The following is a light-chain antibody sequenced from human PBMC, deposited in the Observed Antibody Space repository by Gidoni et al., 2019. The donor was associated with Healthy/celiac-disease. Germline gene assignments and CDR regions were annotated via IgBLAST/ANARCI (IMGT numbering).Light chain of an antibody. CDR2: AAS. CDR1: QSISSY. V-gene: IGKV1-39*01. Sequence: IQMTQPPSSLSASVRDRVTITCRASQSISSYLNWYQQKPGKATKLLIYAASSLQSGVPSRFSGSGSGTDFTLTISSLQPEDFATYYCQQSYSTLWTFGQGTKVEIK. CDR3: QQSYSTLWT. J-gene: IGKJ1*01.